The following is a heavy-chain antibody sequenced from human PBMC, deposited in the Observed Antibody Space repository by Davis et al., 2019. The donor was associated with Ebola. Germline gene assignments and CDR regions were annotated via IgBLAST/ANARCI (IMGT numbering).Heavy chain of an antibody. J-gene: IGHJ4*02. D-gene: IGHD5-24*01. V-gene: IGHV1-2*04. CDR1: GYTFTGYY. Sequence: AASVKVSCKASGYTFTGYYMHWVRQAPGQGLEWMGWINPNSGGTNYAQKFQGWATMTRDTSISTAYMELSRLRSDDTAVYYCARGIEMATIRYFDYWGQGTLVTVSS. CDR3: ARGIEMATIRYFDY. CDR2: INPNSGGT.